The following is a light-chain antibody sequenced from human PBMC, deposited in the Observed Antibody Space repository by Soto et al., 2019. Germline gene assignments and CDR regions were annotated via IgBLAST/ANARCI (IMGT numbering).Light chain of an antibody. V-gene: IGLV1-40*01. J-gene: IGLJ3*02. CDR1: SSNIGAGYD. Sequence: QSVLTQPPSVSGAPGQRVTISCTGSSSNIGAGYDVHWYQHLPGTAPKLLIYGNYNRPSGVPDRFSGSKSGTSASLAITGLQVEDEADYYCQSYDSSLSGWVFGGGTKLTVL. CDR3: QSYDSSLSGWV. CDR2: GNY.